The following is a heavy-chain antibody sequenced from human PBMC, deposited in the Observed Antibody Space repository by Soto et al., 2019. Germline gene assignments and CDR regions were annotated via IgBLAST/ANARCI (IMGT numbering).Heavy chain of an antibody. CDR1: GYNFASNH. J-gene: IGHJ4*02. Sequence: QVQLVQSGAEVKEPGASVKVSCKASGYNFASNHMHWVRQIPGQGLEWMGIIHPTDGSTSYAQRFRGRITLTRDAPTNTDYMELRGLTSVDTAVYYCVRDRFGSWTFDYWGQGTLLTVSS. V-gene: IGHV1-46*01. D-gene: IGHD6-13*01. CDR3: VRDRFGSWTFDY. CDR2: IHPTDGST.